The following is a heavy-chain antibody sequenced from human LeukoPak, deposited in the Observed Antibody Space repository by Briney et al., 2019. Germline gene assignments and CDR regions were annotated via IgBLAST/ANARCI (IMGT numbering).Heavy chain of an antibody. D-gene: IGHD2-15*01. CDR1: GGTFSSYA. CDR2: IIPIFGTA. Sequence: SVKVSCKASGGTFSSYAISWVRQAPGQGLEWMGGIIPIFGTANYAQKFQSRVTITTDESTSTAYMELSSLRSEDTAVYYCARDISQYCSGGSCSLHDAFDIWGQGTMVTVSS. V-gene: IGHV1-69*05. J-gene: IGHJ3*02. CDR3: ARDISQYCSGGSCSLHDAFDI.